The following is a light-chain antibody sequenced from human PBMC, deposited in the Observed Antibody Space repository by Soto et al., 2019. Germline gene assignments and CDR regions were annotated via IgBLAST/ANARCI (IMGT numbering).Light chain of an antibody. V-gene: IGKV3-11*01. CDR2: DAS. Sequence: EIVLTHSPATLSLSPGERATLSCRASQSVRSYLAWYQQKPGQAPRLLIYDASSRATGIPARFSGSGSGTDSTLTISSLEPEDFAVYYCQQRSNWPRGGTFGQGTRLEIK. CDR1: QSVRSY. J-gene: IGKJ5*01. CDR3: QQRSNWPRGGT.